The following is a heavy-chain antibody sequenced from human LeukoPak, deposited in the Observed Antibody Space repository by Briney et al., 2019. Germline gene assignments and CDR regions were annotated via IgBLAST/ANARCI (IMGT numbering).Heavy chain of an antibody. CDR1: GFAVSSNY. CDR2: IYSGGST. V-gene: IGHV3-53*05. D-gene: IGHD3-16*02. Sequence: GGSLRLSCAASGFAVSSNYMSWVRQAPGKGLEWVSVIYSGGSTYYADSVKGRFTISRDNSKNTLYLQMNSLRAEDTAVYYCAKSLDYDYVWGSYHPSSLDYWGQGTLVTVSS. CDR3: AKSLDYDYVWGSYHPSSLDY. J-gene: IGHJ4*02.